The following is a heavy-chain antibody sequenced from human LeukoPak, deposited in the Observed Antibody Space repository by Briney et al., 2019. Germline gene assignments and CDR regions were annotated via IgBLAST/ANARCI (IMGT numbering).Heavy chain of an antibody. CDR2: ISGSGTI. D-gene: IGHD3-10*01. J-gene: IGHJ4*02. Sequence: ISGSGTIYYADSVKGRFTISRDNAKSSLYLQMNSLRAEDTAVYYCARDYKKMGVMLRGVLDYWGQGTLVTVSS. V-gene: IGHV3-69-1*01. CDR3: ARDYKKMGVMLRGVLDY.